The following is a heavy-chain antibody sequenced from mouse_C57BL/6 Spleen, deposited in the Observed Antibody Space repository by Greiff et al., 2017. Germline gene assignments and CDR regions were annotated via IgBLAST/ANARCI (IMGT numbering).Heavy chain of an antibody. CDR3: ARVYDSTWFAY. D-gene: IGHD2-4*01. V-gene: IGHV1-64*01. CDR1: GYTFTSYW. J-gene: IGHJ3*01. Sequence: QVQLQQPGAELVKPGASVKLSCKASGYTFTSYWMHWVKQRPGQGLEWIGMIHPNSGSTNYNEKFKSKATLTVDKSSSTAYMQLSSLTSEDSAVYYCARVYDSTWFAYWGQGTLVTVSA. CDR2: IHPNSGST.